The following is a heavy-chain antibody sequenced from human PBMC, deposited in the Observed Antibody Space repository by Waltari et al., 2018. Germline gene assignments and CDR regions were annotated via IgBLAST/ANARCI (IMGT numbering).Heavy chain of an antibody. CDR1: GFTFSTYA. D-gene: IGHD6-13*01. CDR3: AKDSSWVSYFDY. Sequence: EVQLLESGGGLVQPGGSLRLSCAASGFTFSTYAMTWVRQAPGKGVEWVSFISGRYGSTYYADSVKGRFTISRDNSKNTLYLQMNSLRAEDTAVYYCAKDSSWVSYFDYWGQGTLVTVSS. V-gene: IGHV3-23*01. CDR2: ISGRYGST. J-gene: IGHJ4*02.